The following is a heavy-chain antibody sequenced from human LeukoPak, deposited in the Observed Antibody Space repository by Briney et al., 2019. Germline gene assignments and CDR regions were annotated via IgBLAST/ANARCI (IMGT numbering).Heavy chain of an antibody. CDR2: IRYDGSNK. Sequence: PGGSLRLSCAASGFTFSSYGMHWVRQAPGKGLEWVAFIRYDGSNKYYADSVKGRFTISRDNSKNTLYLQMKSLRAEDTAVYYCARDSQLRSRSGFDYWGQGTLVTVSS. D-gene: IGHD3-3*01. J-gene: IGHJ4*02. V-gene: IGHV3-30*02. CDR3: ARDSQLRSRSGFDY. CDR1: GFTFSSYG.